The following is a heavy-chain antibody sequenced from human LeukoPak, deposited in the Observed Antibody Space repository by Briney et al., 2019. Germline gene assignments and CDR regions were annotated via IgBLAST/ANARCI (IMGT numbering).Heavy chain of an antibody. CDR1: GFTFSDYY. V-gene: IGHV3-66*01. Sequence: PGGSLRLSCAASGFTFSDYYMSWIRQAPGKGLEWVSVIYSGGSTSYADSVKGRFTISRDNSKNTLYLQMNSLRAEDTAVYYCARDRYCSGGNCYEYIYWGQGSLVTVSS. D-gene: IGHD2-15*01. CDR3: ARDRYCSGGNCYEYIY. CDR2: IYSGGST. J-gene: IGHJ4*02.